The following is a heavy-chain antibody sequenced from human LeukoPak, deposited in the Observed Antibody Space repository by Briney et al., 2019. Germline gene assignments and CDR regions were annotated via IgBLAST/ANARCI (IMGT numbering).Heavy chain of an antibody. CDR1: GFTFKKYW. J-gene: IGHJ4*02. V-gene: IGHV3-7*01. D-gene: IGHD5-24*01. CDR3: ARETPRRGETRDGYR. Sequence: LGGSLRLSCAASGFTFKKYWMNWVRQVPGKGLECLANIKEDGSETYYADSVKGRFTISRDNPKNLLFLQINSLRVEDTAVYYCARETPRRGETRDGYRWGQGTLVTVSS. CDR2: IKEDGSET.